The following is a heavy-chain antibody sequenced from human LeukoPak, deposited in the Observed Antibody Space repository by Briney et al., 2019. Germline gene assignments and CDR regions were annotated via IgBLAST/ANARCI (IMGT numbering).Heavy chain of an antibody. Sequence: SETLSLTCTVSGGSISSGSYYWSWIRQPPGKGLEWIGYIYYSGSTYYNPSLKSRITISVDTSKTQFSLKLSSVTAADTAVYYCARGYRKPRYFDYWGQGTLVTVSS. CDR3: ARGYRKPRYFDY. V-gene: IGHV4-30-4*02. D-gene: IGHD2-2*01. CDR1: GGSISSGSYY. CDR2: IYYSGST. J-gene: IGHJ4*02.